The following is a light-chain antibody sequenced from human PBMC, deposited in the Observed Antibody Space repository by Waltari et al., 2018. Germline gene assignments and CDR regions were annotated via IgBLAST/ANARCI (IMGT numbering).Light chain of an antibody. V-gene: IGLV2-14*01. J-gene: IGLJ2*01. CDR3: SSYTSSSTVV. CDR2: DVS. CDR1: SSDVGGYNY. Sequence: QSALTQPASVSGSPGQSITISCTGTSSDVGGYNYVSWYQQHPGKAPKLMIYDVSKRPSGFSNRFSGSKSGNTASLTISGLQAEDEADYYCSSYTSSSTVVFSGGTKLTVL.